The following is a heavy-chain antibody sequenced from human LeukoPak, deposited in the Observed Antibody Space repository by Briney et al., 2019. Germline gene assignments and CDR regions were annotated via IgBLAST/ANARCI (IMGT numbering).Heavy chain of an antibody. CDR3: ARTLGYCSSTSCFAPYYYYGMDV. V-gene: IGHV3-30*04. CDR2: ISYDGSDK. Sequence: PGRSLRLSCAASVFTFSSYAMHWVRQAPGKGLEWVAVISYDGSDKYYADSVKGRFTTSRDNSKNTLYLQMNSLRAEDTAVYYCARTLGYCSSTSCFAPYYYYGMDVWGKGTTVTVSS. D-gene: IGHD2-2*01. J-gene: IGHJ6*04. CDR1: VFTFSSYA.